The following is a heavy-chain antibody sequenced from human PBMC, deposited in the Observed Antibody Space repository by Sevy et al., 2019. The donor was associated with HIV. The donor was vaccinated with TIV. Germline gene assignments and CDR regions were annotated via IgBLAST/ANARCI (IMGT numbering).Heavy chain of an antibody. Sequence: GGSLRLSCSASGFTFDDYTMHWVRQAPGKGLEWVSLMSWDGGSTYYADSVKGRFTISRDNSKNSLYLQMYSLKIEDTAFNYWAKDRGFDYGMDVWGQGTTVTVSS. CDR2: MSWDGGST. D-gene: IGHD3-3*01. CDR3: AKDRGFDYGMDV. J-gene: IGHJ6*02. CDR1: GFTFDDYT. V-gene: IGHV3-43*01.